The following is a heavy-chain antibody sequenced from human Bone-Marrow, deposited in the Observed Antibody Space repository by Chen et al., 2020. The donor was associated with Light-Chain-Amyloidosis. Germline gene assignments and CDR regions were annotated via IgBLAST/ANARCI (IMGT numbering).Heavy chain of an antibody. CDR1: GFAFSSYA. Sequence: EVQLVESGGGLLQRGGSLRLSCAASGFAFSSYAMSLVRQAPGKGLEWVSTISGSGGSRYYGDSVKGRLTISRDNSKNALILQMNSLRAEDTAVYYCAKDISYDDILPGYPADAFDIWGQGTMVTVSS. V-gene: IGHV3-23*04. CDR3: AKDISYDDILPGYPADAFDI. CDR2: ISGSGGSR. J-gene: IGHJ3*02. D-gene: IGHD3-9*01.